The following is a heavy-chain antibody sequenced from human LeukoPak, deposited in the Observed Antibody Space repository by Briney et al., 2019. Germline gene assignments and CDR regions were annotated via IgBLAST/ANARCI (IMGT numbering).Heavy chain of an antibody. V-gene: IGHV3-30*02. CDR3: AKESGVSGASCLDY. CDR2: TQYDGRNA. J-gene: IGHJ4*02. D-gene: IGHD2-15*01. CDR1: GFTFSNYA. Sequence: GGSLRLSCAAPGFTFSNYAMHWVRQAPGKGLEWVAFTQYDGRNAYYVDSVKGRFTISRDNSKNTLFLQMNSLRDEDTAVYYCAKESGVSGASCLDYWGQGTLVTVSS.